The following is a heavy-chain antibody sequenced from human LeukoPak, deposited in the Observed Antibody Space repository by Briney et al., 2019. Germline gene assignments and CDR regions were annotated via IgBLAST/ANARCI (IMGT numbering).Heavy chain of an antibody. CDR1: GGSFSGYY. CDR2: INHSGST. CDR3: ASSLRGFWSGYFDY. Sequence: PSETLSLTCAVYGGSFSGYYWSWIRQPPGKGLEWIGEINHSGSTNYNPSLKGRVTISVDTSKNQFSLKLSSVTAADTAVYYCASSLRGFWSGYFDYWGQGTLVTVSS. J-gene: IGHJ4*02. V-gene: IGHV4-34*01. D-gene: IGHD3-3*01.